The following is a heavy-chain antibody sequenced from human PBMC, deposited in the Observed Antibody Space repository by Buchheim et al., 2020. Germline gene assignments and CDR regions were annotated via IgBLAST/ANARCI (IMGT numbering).Heavy chain of an antibody. D-gene: IGHD6-6*01. V-gene: IGHV3-30*18. Sequence: QVQLVESGGGVVQPGRSLRLSCAASGFTFSSYGMHWVRQAPGKGLEWVALISYDATNKYYTDSVKGRFTISRDNSKNTLFLQMNSLRAEDSALYYCAKEGDEGKSSSPDSWGQGTL. CDR2: ISYDATNK. CDR3: AKEGDEGKSSSPDS. J-gene: IGHJ4*02. CDR1: GFTFSSYG.